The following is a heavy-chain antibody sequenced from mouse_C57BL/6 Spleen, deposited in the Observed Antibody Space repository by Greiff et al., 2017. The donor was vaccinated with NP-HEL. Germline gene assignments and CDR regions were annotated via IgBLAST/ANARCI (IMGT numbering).Heavy chain of an antibody. Sequence: EVMLVESGGGLVKPGGSLKLSCAASGFTFSDYGMHWVRQAPEKGLEWVAYISSGSSTIYYADTVKGRFTISRDNAKNTLFLQMTSLRSEDTAMYYCAIGDYGNYQGAWFAYWGQGTLVTVSA. CDR1: GFTFSDYG. CDR2: ISSGSSTI. CDR3: AIGDYGNYQGAWFAY. V-gene: IGHV5-17*01. D-gene: IGHD2-1*01. J-gene: IGHJ3*01.